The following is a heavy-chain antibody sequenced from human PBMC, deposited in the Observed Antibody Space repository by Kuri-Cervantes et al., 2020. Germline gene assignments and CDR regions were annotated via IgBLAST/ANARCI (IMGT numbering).Heavy chain of an antibody. D-gene: IGHD1-1*01. Sequence: ASVKVSCKASGYTFTSYYMHWVRQAPGQGLEWMGWINPNSGGTNYAQKFQGRVTMTRNTSISTAYMELNSLRAEDTAVYYCARGYSQGGYWGQGTLVTVSS. CDR3: ARGYSQGGY. CDR1: GYTFTSYY. J-gene: IGHJ4*02. CDR2: INPNSGGT. V-gene: IGHV1-2*02.